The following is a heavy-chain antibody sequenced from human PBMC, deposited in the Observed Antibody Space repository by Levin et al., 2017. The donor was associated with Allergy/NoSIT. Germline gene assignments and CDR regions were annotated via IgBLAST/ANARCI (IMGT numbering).Heavy chain of an antibody. J-gene: IGHJ3*01. Sequence: PGGSLRLSCAASGLIFSDYYMSWIRQAPGKGPEWISYISSSGSTIFYADSVKGRFTISRDNAERALYLQMDSLRAEDTATYYCARIMYGTDAFDVWGQGTLVTVSS. D-gene: IGHD2-8*01. CDR1: GLIFSDYY. CDR3: ARIMYGTDAFDV. V-gene: IGHV3-11*01. CDR2: ISSSGSTI.